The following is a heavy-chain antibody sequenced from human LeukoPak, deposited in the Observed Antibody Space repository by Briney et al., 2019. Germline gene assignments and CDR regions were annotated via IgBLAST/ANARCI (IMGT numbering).Heavy chain of an antibody. CDR3: ARDRYYDSSGYYYGGLFDY. J-gene: IGHJ4*02. V-gene: IGHV3-48*03. Sequence: GGSLRLSCAASGFTFSSYEMNWVRQAPGKGLEWVSYISSSGSTIYYADSVKGRFTISRDNAKDSLYLQMNSLRAEDTAVYYCARDRYYDSSGYYYGGLFDYWGQGTLVTVSS. CDR2: ISSSGSTI. D-gene: IGHD3-22*01. CDR1: GFTFSSYE.